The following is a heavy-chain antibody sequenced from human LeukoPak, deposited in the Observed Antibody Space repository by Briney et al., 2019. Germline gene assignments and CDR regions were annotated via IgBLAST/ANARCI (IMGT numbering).Heavy chain of an antibody. CDR2: LSDSGGTT. CDR1: GFTFSSYA. Sequence: GWSLRVSCAVSGFTFSSYAMNWVVGAPGKGKEWVSSLSDSGGTTYYADSVKGRFTISRDNSKNTLYLQMNSLRAEDTAVYYCAKDVGSSGWSFDYWGQGTLVIVSS. CDR3: AKDVGSSGWSFDY. V-gene: IGHV3-23*01. J-gene: IGHJ4*02. D-gene: IGHD6-19*01.